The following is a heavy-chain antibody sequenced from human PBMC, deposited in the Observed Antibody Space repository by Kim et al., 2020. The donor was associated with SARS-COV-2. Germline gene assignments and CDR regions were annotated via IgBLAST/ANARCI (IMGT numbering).Heavy chain of an antibody. J-gene: IGHJ4*02. D-gene: IGHD5-18*01. V-gene: IGHV1-18*01. Sequence: GQTSYAQKFQGRLTMTTDISTSTAYMGLRSLRSDDTAIYYCAKDFGYMVDYWGQGSLVTVSS. CDR2: GQT. CDR3: AKDFGYMVDY.